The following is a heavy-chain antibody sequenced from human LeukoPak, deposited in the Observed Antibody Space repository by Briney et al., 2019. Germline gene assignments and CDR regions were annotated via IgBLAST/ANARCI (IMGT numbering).Heavy chain of an antibody. Sequence: PSETLSLTCAVYGGSFSGYYWSWIRQPPGKGLEWIGEINHSGSTNYNPSLKSRVTISVDTSKNQFSLKLSSVTAADTAVYYCARTRWYSSSWHNWYDPWGQGTLVTVSS. D-gene: IGHD6-13*01. V-gene: IGHV4-34*01. J-gene: IGHJ5*02. CDR2: INHSGST. CDR3: ARTRWYSSSWHNWYDP. CDR1: GGSFSGYY.